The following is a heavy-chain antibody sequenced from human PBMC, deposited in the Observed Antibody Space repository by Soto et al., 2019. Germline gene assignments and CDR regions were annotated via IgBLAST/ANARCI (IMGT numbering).Heavy chain of an antibody. V-gene: IGHV1-69*12. D-gene: IGHD6-19*01. CDR1: GGTFRTYA. CDR2: IIPIFGKV. J-gene: IGHJ6*02. Sequence: QVQLLQSGAEVKKPGSSVRVSCEASGGTFRTYAISWVRQAPGQGLEWMGEIIPIFGKVNYAQKFQGRVTITADESTTTVYMDLRSLTSEDTAVYYWAKGAVAGTPTSYYYYGMDVWGQGTKVTVS. CDR3: AKGAVAGTPTSYYYYGMDV.